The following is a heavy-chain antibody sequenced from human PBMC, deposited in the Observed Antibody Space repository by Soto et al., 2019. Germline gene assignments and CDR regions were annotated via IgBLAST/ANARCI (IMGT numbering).Heavy chain of an antibody. D-gene: IGHD1-26*01. J-gene: IGHJ6*02. Sequence: ASVKVSCKVSGYTLTELSMHWVRQAPGKGLEWMGGFDPEDGETIYAQKFQGRVTMTEDTSTDTAYMELSSLRSEDTAVYYCATLHSGSYYYYYGMDVWGQGTTVTVSS. V-gene: IGHV1-24*01. CDR2: FDPEDGET. CDR1: GYTLTELS. CDR3: ATLHSGSYYYYYGMDV.